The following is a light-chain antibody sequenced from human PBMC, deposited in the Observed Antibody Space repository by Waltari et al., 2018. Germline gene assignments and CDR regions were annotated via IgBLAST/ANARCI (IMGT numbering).Light chain of an antibody. CDR2: DTY. V-gene: IGLV8-61*01. Sequence: QTVVTQEPSLSVSPGGTVTITCGLRPGPVSTPYHPTWFQQAPGQAPRTLIFDTYTRSSGVPDRFSGSILDNKAALTITGAQVDDESDYYCAVSMRSGIWVFGGGTKLTVL. CDR3: AVSMRSGIWV. J-gene: IGLJ3*02. CDR1: PGPVSTPYH.